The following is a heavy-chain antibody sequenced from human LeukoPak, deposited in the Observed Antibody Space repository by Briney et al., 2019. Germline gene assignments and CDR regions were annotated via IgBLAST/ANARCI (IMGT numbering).Heavy chain of an antibody. V-gene: IGHV3-48*03. Sequence: GGSLRLSCVASGFTFSSYEMNWVRQAPGKGLEWVSYISSSGSIIHYTDSVKGRFTISRDNAKNSLYLQMHSLRTEDTAVYYCATHSGHDFYYWGQGTLVTVSS. CDR2: ISSSGSII. CDR3: ATHSGHDFYY. D-gene: IGHD5-12*01. J-gene: IGHJ4*02. CDR1: GFTFSSYE.